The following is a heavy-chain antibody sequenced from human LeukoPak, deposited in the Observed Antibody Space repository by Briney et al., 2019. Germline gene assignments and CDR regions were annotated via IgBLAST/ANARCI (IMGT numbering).Heavy chain of an antibody. CDR3: AREVQREFYDILTGPQPSNWFDP. V-gene: IGHV1-2*04. CDR2: INPNSGGT. J-gene: IGHJ5*02. D-gene: IGHD3-9*01. Sequence: GASVKVSCKASGYTFTSYGISWVRQAPGQGLEWMGWINPNSGGTNYAQKFQGWVTMTRDTSISTAYMELSRLRPDDTAVYYCAREVQREFYDILTGPQPSNWFDPWGQGTLVTVSS. CDR1: GYTFTSYG.